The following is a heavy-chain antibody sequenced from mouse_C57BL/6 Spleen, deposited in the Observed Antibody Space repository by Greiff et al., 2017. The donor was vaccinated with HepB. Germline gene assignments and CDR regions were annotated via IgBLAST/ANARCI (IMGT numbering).Heavy chain of an antibody. J-gene: IGHJ3*01. D-gene: IGHD4-1*01. V-gene: IGHV14-3*01. CDR2: IDPANGNT. CDR1: GFNIKNTY. Sequence: VQLKESVAELVRPGASVKLSCTASGFNIKNTYMHWVKQRPEQGLEWIGRIDPANGNTKYAPKFQGKATITADTSSNTAYLQLSSLTSEDTAIYYCARSRAFLTGTFAYWGQGTLVTVSA. CDR3: ARSRAFLTGTFAY.